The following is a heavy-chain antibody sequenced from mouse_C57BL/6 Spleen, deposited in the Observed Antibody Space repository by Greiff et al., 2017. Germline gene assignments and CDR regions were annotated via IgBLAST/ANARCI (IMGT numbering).Heavy chain of an antibody. J-gene: IGHJ1*03. CDR3: ARAIYYCGSSYDFDV. D-gene: IGHD1-1*01. V-gene: IGHV1-54*01. Sequence: QVQLQQSGAELVRPGTSVKVSCKASGYAFTNYLIEWVKQRPGQGLEWIGVINPGSGGTNYNEKFKGKATLTADKSSSTAYMQLSSLTSEDSAVYFCARAIYYCGSSYDFDVWGTGTTVTVSS. CDR2: INPGSGGT. CDR1: GYAFTNYL.